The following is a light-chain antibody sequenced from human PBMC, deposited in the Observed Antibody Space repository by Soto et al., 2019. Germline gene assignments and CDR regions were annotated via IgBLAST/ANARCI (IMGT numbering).Light chain of an antibody. J-gene: IGKJ3*01. V-gene: IGKV4-1*01. Sequence: DIVMTQSPHSLAVSLGERATIHCKSSQTIFYTSSNKNYLAWYQQRPGQPPKLLIYWASDRESGVPNRFSGSGSGTDFTLTISGLQAEDVALYYCQQYYSTPFTFGPGTRLDIK. CDR3: QQYYSTPFT. CDR2: WAS. CDR1: QTIFYTSSNKNY.